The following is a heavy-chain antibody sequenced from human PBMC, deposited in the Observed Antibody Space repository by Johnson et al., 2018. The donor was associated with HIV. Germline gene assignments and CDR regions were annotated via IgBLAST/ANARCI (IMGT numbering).Heavy chain of an antibody. V-gene: IGHV3-74*01. D-gene: IGHD3-3*01. Sequence: EVQVVESGGDLVQPGGSLRLSCVASGFSFSNYWMHWVRQAPGKGPVWVSRISPDESKTDYADSVKGRFTISSDNAKTTLHLQMNSLRAEDTALYYCAKDMRESECEEWASDYYDFGKDYPCQDPRGVVGTFDIWGQGTMVTVSS. CDR1: GFSFSNYW. CDR3: AKDMRESECEEWASDYYDFGKDYPCQDPRGVVGTFDI. CDR2: ISPDESKT. J-gene: IGHJ3*02.